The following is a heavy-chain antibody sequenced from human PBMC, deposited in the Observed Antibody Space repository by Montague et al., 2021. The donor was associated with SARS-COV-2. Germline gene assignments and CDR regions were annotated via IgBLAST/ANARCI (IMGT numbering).Heavy chain of an antibody. CDR3: ARQLPSYCATNKCYPYYFDG. V-gene: IGHV4-39*01. CDR2: ISYTGRT. Sequence: SETLSLTCTVSGGSFISPDYDWGWIRQSPGTFLEWIGSISYTGRTYYICALRSRVSFSMDTSKKYFSLSLSSVTVADTAVYFCARQLPSYCATNKCYPYYFDGWGQGALVTVSS. CDR1: GGSFISPDYD. D-gene: IGHD2-8*01. J-gene: IGHJ4*02.